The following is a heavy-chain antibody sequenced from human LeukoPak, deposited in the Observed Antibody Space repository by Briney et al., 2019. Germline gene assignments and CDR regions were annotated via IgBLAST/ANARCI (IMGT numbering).Heavy chain of an antibody. J-gene: IGHJ4*02. CDR1: GGSIISYY. D-gene: IGHD6-6*01. V-gene: IGHV4-59*01. CDR2: IYYSGST. Sequence: PSETLSLTCTVSGGSIISYYWRWIRQPPGKGLEWIGYIYYSGSTNYNPSLKSRVTISVDTSKNQFSLKLSSVTAADTAVYYCARGAAARRSDYWGQGTLVTVSS. CDR3: ARGAAARRSDY.